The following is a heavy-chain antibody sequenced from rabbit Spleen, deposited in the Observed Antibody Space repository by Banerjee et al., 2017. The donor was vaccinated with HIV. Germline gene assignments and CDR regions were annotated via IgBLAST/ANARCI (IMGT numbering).Heavy chain of an antibody. V-gene: IGHV1S40*01. CDR3: ASEDLDSTGYFKL. CDR1: GFSFISSYD. CDR2: IAGGSSSNT. Sequence: QSLVESGGDLVKPAGALTLTCTASGFSFISSYDIHWVRQPPGKGLEWIACIAGGSSSNTAYASWAKGRFTISKPSSTTVTLEITSLTAADTATYFCASEDLDSTGYFKLWGQGTLVTV. J-gene: IGHJ4*01. D-gene: IGHD7-1*01.